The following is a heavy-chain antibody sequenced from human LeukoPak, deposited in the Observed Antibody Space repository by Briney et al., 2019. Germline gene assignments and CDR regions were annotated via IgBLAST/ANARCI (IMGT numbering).Heavy chain of an antibody. V-gene: IGHV4-61*02. Sequence: PSETLSLTCTASGGSISSGPYYWSWIRQPAGKGLEWIGRVYSSGDTNYNPSLKSRVTISVGTSKNQFSLKLRSVTAADTAVYYCARNGYNGFDPWGQGTLVTVSS. CDR1: GGSISSGPYY. D-gene: IGHD5-24*01. J-gene: IGHJ5*02. CDR2: VYSSGDT. CDR3: ARNGYNGFDP.